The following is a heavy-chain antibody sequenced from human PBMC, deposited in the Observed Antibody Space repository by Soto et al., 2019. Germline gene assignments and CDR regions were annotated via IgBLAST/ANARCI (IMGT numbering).Heavy chain of an antibody. D-gene: IGHD3-10*01. V-gene: IGHV4-59*08. J-gene: IGHJ6*02. Sequence: QVQLQQSGPGLVKPSETLSLTCTVSSGPSRSHNWGWIRQPPGRGLEWIGYVYYTGSTSYNPSLKSRVTISAATSTTHISLTLSSVTAADTAVYYCVRQGIGDLHGLVDVWGQGTTVSVSS. CDR2: VYYTGST. CDR3: VRQGIGDLHGLVDV. CDR1: SGPSRSHN.